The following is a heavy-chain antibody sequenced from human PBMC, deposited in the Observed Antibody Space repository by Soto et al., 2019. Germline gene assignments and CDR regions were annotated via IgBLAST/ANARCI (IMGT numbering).Heavy chain of an antibody. CDR3: ARDNNFWSGYYTPYYGMDV. CDR1: GYTFTTFH. V-gene: IGHV1-2*04. CDR2: INPNSGGT. J-gene: IGHJ6*02. D-gene: IGHD3-3*01. Sequence: GASVKDCCKASGYTFTTFHIHWVRQAPGQGLEWMGWINPNSGGTNYAQKFQGWVTMTRDTSISTAYMELRRLRSDDTAVYYCARDNNFWSGYYTPYYGMDVWGHRTTVTVSS.